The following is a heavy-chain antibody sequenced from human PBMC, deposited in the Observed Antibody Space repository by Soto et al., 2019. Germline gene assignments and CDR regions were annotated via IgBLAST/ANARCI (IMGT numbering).Heavy chain of an antibody. J-gene: IGHJ5*02. V-gene: IGHV4-31*03. Sequence: QVQLQESGPGLVKPSQTLSLTCTVSGGSSSSGGYYWSWILQQQGNGLEWIGYIYYSGSTYYNPSLKRRVTISVDTSKNQFSLTMSSVTAADTAVYYCARRVLVRRSCWFYPWGQGTLVTVSS. CDR2: IYYSGST. D-gene: IGHD6-25*01. CDR1: GGSSSSGGYY. CDR3: ARRVLVRRSCWFYP.